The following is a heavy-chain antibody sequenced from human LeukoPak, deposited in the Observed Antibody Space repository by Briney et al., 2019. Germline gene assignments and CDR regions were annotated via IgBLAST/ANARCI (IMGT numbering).Heavy chain of an antibody. Sequence: GSLRLSCAASGFIFNSFSMHWVRQAPGKGPDWVAAVLSDGNKKYSADSVKGRITISKDNSRNTLYLQMNSLRADDTAMYYCTRGKAKGQSSSWPFDYWGQGTLVTVSS. J-gene: IGHJ4*02. D-gene: IGHD6-13*01. CDR3: TRGKAKGQSSSWPFDY. CDR2: VLSDGNKK. V-gene: IGHV3-30-3*01. CDR1: GFIFNSFS.